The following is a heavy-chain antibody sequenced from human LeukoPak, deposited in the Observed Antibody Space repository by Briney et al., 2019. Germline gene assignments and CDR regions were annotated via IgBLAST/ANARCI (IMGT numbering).Heavy chain of an antibody. CDR3: ARHSYNWNSNYFDY. Sequence: GGSLRLSCAASGFTFSSYAMSWVRQAPGKGLEWVSAISGSGGSTYYADSVKGRFTISRDNSKNTLYLQMNSLRAEDTAVYYCARHSYNWNSNYFDYWGQGTLVTVSS. CDR1: GFTFSSYA. CDR2: ISGSGGST. D-gene: IGHD1-7*01. V-gene: IGHV3-23*01. J-gene: IGHJ4*02.